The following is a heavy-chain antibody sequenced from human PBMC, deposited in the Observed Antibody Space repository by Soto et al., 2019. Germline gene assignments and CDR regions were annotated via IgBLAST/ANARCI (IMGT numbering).Heavy chain of an antibody. Sequence: QITLKESGPTRVKPTQTLTLTCTFSGFSLTSRPMGVGWIRQPPGKALEWLVFIYWDDDKRYSPSLKNRLTITXXTXGXLVVLTMTNMDPLDTATYYCAHRLSGFNWNGGYFDYWGQGALVTVSS. V-gene: IGHV2-5*02. D-gene: IGHD1-1*01. CDR1: GFSLTSRPMG. CDR2: IYWDDDK. J-gene: IGHJ4*02. CDR3: AHRLSGFNWNGGYFDY.